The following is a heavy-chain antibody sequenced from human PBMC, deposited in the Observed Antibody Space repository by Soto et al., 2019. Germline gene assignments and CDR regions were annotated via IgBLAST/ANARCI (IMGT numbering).Heavy chain of an antibody. V-gene: IGHV4-59*01. J-gene: IGHJ6*02. CDR2: IYYSGST. CDR3: ARDRSEWGDYYYYGMDV. Sequence: TEALSLPCTGPGGSNSSYYWRWIRQPPGKGLEWIGYIYYSGSTNYNPSLKSRVTISVDTSKNQFSLKLSSVTAADTAVYYCARDRSEWGDYYYYGMDVWGQGTTVTVSS. CDR1: GGSNSSYY. D-gene: IGHD3-16*01.